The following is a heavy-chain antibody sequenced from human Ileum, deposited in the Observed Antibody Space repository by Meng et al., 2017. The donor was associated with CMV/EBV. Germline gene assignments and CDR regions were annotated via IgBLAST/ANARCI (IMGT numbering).Heavy chain of an antibody. J-gene: IGHJ4*02. V-gene: IGHV4-34*01. Sequence: QHGGAGLLKPSETLSLTCAVFGGSFTDYYWTWFRQSPGKGLEWIGENTHSGRAYYSSSLTGRATISVDMSKYQFSLKLPSVTAADTAIYYCARGLASGWPDYWGQGTLVTVSS. D-gene: IGHD3-10*01. CDR2: NTHSGRA. CDR3: ARGLASGWPDY. CDR1: GGSFTDYY.